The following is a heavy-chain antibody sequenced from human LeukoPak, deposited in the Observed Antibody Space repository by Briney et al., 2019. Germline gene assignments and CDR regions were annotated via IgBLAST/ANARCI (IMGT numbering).Heavy chain of an antibody. CDR3: ARELSLPLVGATSWFDP. D-gene: IGHD1-26*01. CDR1: GFTFTSSA. V-gene: IGHV1-58*02. Sequence: SVKVSCKASGFTFTSSAMQWVRQARGQRLEWIGWIVVGSGNTNYAQKFQERVTITRDMSTSTAYMELSSLRSEDTAVYYCARELSLPLVGATSWFDPWGQGTLVTVSS. J-gene: IGHJ5*02. CDR2: IVVGSGNT.